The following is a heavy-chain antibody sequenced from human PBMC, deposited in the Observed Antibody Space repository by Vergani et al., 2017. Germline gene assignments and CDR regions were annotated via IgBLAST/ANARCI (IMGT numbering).Heavy chain of an antibody. CDR2: IYTSGST. D-gene: IGHD2-21*01. V-gene: IGHV4-61*02. J-gene: IGHJ5*02. Sequence: QVQLQESGPGLVKPSQTLSLTCTVSGVSISSGSYYWSWIRQPAGKGLEWIGRIYTSGSTNYNPSLKSRVTMSVDTSKNQFSLKLSSVTAADTAVYYCAREHIVGSRQGAWFDPWGQGTLVTVSS. CDR1: GVSISSGSYY. CDR3: AREHIVGSRQGAWFDP.